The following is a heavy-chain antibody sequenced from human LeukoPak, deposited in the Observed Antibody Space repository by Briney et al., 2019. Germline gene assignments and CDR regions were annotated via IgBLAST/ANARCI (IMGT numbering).Heavy chain of an antibody. J-gene: IGHJ4*02. Sequence: SQTLSLTCAISGDSVSSNSAAWNWIRQSPSRGLEWLGRTYYRSKWYNDYAVSVKSRISINPDTSKNQFSLQLNSVTPEDTAVYYCAKALGLVPAASDYWGQGTLVTVSS. CDR2: TYYRSKWYN. D-gene: IGHD2-2*01. V-gene: IGHV6-1*01. CDR3: AKALGLVPAASDY. CDR1: GDSVSSNSAA.